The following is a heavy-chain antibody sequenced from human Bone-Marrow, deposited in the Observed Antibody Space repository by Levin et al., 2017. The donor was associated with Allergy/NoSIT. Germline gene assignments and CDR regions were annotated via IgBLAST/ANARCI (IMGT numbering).Heavy chain of an antibody. CDR2: INPNSGGT. Sequence: ASVKVSCKASGYTFPGYNIHWVRQAPGQGLEWMGWINPNSGGTDYAQKFKGRVTMTRDPSTTTAYMELTSLRSDDTAVFYCARVGLGNRPEFWGQGTLVTVSS. D-gene: IGHD1-26*01. CDR1: GYTFPGYN. J-gene: IGHJ4*02. V-gene: IGHV1-2*02. CDR3: ARVGLGNRPEF.